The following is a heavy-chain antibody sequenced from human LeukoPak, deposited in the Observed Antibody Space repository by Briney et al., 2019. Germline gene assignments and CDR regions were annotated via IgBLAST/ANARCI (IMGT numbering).Heavy chain of an antibody. D-gene: IGHD2-21*02. J-gene: IGHJ4*02. CDR1: GGSFSGYY. CDR2: INHSGST. Sequence: SETLSLTCAVYGGSFSGYYWSWIRQPPGKGLEWIGEINHSGSTNYNPSLKSRVTISVDTSKNQFSLKLSSVTAADTAVYYCARGIYCGGDCYSYYFDYWGQGTLVPVSS. V-gene: IGHV4-34*01. CDR3: ARGIYCGGDCYSYYFDY.